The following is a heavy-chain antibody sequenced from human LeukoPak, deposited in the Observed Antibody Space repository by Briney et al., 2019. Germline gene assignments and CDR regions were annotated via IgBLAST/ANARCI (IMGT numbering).Heavy chain of an antibody. CDR1: GFTFSGSA. D-gene: IGHD2-2*01. Sequence: PGGSLRLSCAASGFTFSGSAMHWVRQASGKGLEWVGRIRSKANSYATEYAASVKGSFTISRDDSKNTAYLQMNSLKTEDTAVYYCTTLGGGMKDCSSASCYDFWGQGTLVTVSS. CDR3: TTLGGGMKDCSSASCYDF. V-gene: IGHV3-73*01. J-gene: IGHJ4*02. CDR2: IRSKANSYAT.